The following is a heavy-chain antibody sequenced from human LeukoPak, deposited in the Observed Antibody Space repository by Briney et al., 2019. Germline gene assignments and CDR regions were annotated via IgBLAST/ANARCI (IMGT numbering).Heavy chain of an antibody. CDR3: ARDSPRGYYDSSGYYYYAFDI. CDR2: IYTSSST. CDR1: GGSISSYY. J-gene: IGHJ3*02. D-gene: IGHD3-22*01. Sequence: PSETLSLTCTVSGGSISSYYWSWIRQPAGKGLDWIGRIYTSSSTNYNPSLKSRVTMSVDTSKNQFSLKLSSVTAADTAVYYCARDSPRGYYDSSGYYYYAFDIWGQGTMVTVSS. V-gene: IGHV4-4*07.